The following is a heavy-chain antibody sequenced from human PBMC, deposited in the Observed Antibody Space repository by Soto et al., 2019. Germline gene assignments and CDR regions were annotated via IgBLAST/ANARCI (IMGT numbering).Heavy chain of an antibody. CDR2: VSTNDDRT. V-gene: IGHV1-18*01. CDR1: GYIFTAYG. CDR3: ARELNTDSSAYHSFAF. J-gene: IGHJ4*02. D-gene: IGHD3-22*01. Sequence: QVQLVQSGPEVKMPGASVKVSCKTSGYIFTAYGLAWLRQAPGQRPEWMGWVSTNDDRTNYAQKFQGRVTMTTDRSTTTTSMELRSLRPDDTAVYYCARELNTDSSAYHSFAFWGQGTLVTVSS.